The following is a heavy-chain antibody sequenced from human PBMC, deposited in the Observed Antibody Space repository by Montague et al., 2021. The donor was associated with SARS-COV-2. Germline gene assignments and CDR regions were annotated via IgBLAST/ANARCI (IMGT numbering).Heavy chain of an antibody. CDR1: GGSFSGYY. CDR2: INHSGST. CDR3: ARGAWQGYGFRLGSFDS. J-gene: IGHJ4*02. Sequence: SETLSLTCAVYGGSFSGYYWNWIRQPPGTGLEWIGEINHSGSTNYNPSLTSRVTMSVDTSKNQFSLKLSSVTAADTAVYYCARGAWQGYGFRLGSFDSWGQGTLVTVSS. D-gene: IGHD3-10*01. V-gene: IGHV4-34*01.